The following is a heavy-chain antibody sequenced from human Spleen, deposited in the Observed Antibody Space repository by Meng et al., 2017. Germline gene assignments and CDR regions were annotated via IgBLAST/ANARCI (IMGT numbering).Heavy chain of an antibody. CDR2: IVSDGGIT. CDR1: GFNFGDYQ. CDR3: ARDLGWVLFDY. D-gene: IGHD3-3*01. Sequence: EVQLGEAGGGLVQPGGSLRLSCGASGFNFGDYQMHWVRQSPGKGLEWISRIVSDGGITNYADSVKGRFTISRDNAKNTLYLQMNSLGADDTAVYDCARDLGWVLFDYWGQGALVTVSS. V-gene: IGHV3-74*01. J-gene: IGHJ4*02.